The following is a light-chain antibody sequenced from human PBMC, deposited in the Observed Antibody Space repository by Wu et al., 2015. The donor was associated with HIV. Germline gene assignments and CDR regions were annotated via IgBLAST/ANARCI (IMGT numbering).Light chain of an antibody. CDR2: KAS. CDR3: QQYFTYPT. CDR1: QSISSW. J-gene: IGKJ1*01. V-gene: IGKV1-5*03. Sequence: DIQMTQSPSTLSASVGDRVTITCRASQSISSWLAWYQQKPGKAPKLLIYKASSLESGVPSRFSGSGSGTDFTLTISSLQPDDFATYYCQQYFTYPTFGQGTKVEIK.